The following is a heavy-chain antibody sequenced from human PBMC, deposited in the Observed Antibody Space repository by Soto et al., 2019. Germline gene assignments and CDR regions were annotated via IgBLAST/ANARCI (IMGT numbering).Heavy chain of an antibody. CDR2: ISGGGGST. V-gene: IGHV3-23*01. CDR3: AKDEAAELLFGVVTISRFDS. J-gene: IGHJ4*02. Sequence: EVQLLESGGGLVQPGGSLRLSCAASGFTFSNYAMGWVRQAPGKGLEWVSGISGGGGSTYYADSVKGRFTISRDQSKNTLSLQMHSLGAEDTALHYCAKDEAAELLFGVVTISRFDSWGQGTGVSVSS. D-gene: IGHD3-3*01. CDR1: GFTFSNYA.